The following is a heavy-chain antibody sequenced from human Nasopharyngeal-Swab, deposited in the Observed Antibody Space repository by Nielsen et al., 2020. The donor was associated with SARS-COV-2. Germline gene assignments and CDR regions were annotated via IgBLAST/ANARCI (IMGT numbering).Heavy chain of an antibody. CDR3: ARGHDYGDFDY. D-gene: IGHD4-17*01. V-gene: IGHV4-34*01. CDR2: INHSGST. Sequence: SETLSLTCAVYGGSFSGYYWSWIRQPPGKGLEWIGEINHSGSTNYNPSLKSRVTISVDTSKNQFSLKLSSATAADTAVYYCARGHDYGDFDYWGQGTLVTVSS. CDR1: GGSFSGYY. J-gene: IGHJ4*02.